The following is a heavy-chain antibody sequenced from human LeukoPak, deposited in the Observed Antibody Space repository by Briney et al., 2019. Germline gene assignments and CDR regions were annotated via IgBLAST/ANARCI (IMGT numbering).Heavy chain of an antibody. CDR1: GYTFTGYY. Sequence: ASVKVSCKASGYTFTGYYMHWVRQAPGQGLEWMGWINAGNGNTKYSQKFQGRVTITRDTSASTAYMELSSLRSEDTAVYYCAIGGNSDAFDIWGQGTMVTVSS. CDR2: INAGNGNT. V-gene: IGHV1-3*01. CDR3: AIGGNSDAFDI. J-gene: IGHJ3*02. D-gene: IGHD4-23*01.